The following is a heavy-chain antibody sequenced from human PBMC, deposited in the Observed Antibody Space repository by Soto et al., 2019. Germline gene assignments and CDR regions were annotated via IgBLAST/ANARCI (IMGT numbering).Heavy chain of an antibody. J-gene: IGHJ6*02. CDR2: IRHTGSA. D-gene: IGHD6-13*01. CDR3: AREEVPQWFSKGYYGVDV. CDR1: GGSFRGYY. Sequence: PSETLSLTXAVYGGSFRGYYWSWIRQSPGKGLEWMGEIRHTGSATYNPSLKSRVTISVDTSKNQFSLRLTSVTAADTGVYYCAREEVPQWFSKGYYGVDVWGQGTTVTVSS. V-gene: IGHV4-34*01.